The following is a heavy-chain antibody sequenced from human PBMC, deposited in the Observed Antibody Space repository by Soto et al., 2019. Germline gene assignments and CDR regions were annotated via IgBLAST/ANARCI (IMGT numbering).Heavy chain of an antibody. V-gene: IGHV3-23*01. J-gene: IGHJ2*01. Sequence: EVQLLDSGGGLVQPGGSLRLSCAASGFTFSGYALTWVRQAPGKGLEWVSAISGGGDATFYADSVKGRFTISRDNSKNTLYLQMNTLRAEAPAVYYCARKVSGSTGRPDLWYFDLWGRGTRVTVSS. CDR3: ARKVSGSTGRPDLWYFDL. D-gene: IGHD3-10*01. CDR2: ISGGGDAT. CDR1: GFTFSGYA.